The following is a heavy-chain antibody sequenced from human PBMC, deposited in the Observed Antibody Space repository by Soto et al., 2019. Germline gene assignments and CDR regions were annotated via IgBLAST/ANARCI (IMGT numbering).Heavy chain of an antibody. V-gene: IGHV4-31*03. CDR3: ARSGYSYGNIDY. J-gene: IGHJ4*02. Sequence: PSETLSLTCTVSGGSISSGGYYWSWIRQHPGKGLEWIGYIYYSGSTYYNPSLKSRVTISVDTSKNQFSLKLSSVTAADTAVYYCARSGYSYGNIDYWGQGTLVTVSS. CDR1: GGSISSGGYY. CDR2: IYYSGST. D-gene: IGHD5-18*01.